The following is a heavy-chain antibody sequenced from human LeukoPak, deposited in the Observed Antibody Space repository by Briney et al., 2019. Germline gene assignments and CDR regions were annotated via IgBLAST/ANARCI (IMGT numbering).Heavy chain of an antibody. Sequence: SETLSLTCTVSGGSISSSSYYWGWIRQPPGKGLEWIGYIYYSGSTNYNPSLKSRVTISVDTSKNQFSLKLSPVTAADTAVYYCARGDYGYYFDYWGQGTLVTVSS. V-gene: IGHV4-61*05. CDR2: IYYSGST. D-gene: IGHD4-17*01. J-gene: IGHJ4*02. CDR1: GGSISSSSYY. CDR3: ARGDYGYYFDY.